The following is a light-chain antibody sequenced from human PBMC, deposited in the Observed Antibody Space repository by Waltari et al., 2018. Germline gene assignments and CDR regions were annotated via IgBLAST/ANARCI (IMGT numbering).Light chain of an antibody. V-gene: IGKV3-20*01. Sequence: EIVLTQSPVTLSLSPGEGATLSCRASQSVSNNYFSWYQQKPGQAPRLLMFGASSRATGIPGRFSGSGSGTDFTLTISRLEPEDFAVYYCHQYGTLPLTFGPGTKVDIK. J-gene: IGKJ3*01. CDR1: QSVSNNY. CDR2: GAS. CDR3: HQYGTLPLT.